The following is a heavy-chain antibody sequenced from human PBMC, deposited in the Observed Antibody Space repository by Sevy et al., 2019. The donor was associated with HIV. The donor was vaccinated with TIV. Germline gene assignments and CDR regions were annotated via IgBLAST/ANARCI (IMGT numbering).Heavy chain of an antibody. CDR3: AKERNCGRDCLYFQH. D-gene: IGHD2-21*02. CDR2: INWNGDDT. Sequence: GGSLRLSCAASGFTFDDYTMHWVRQAPGKGLEWVSLINWNGDDTYYADSVKGRFTISRDNSRNSLYLQMNSLRTEGTALYYCAKERNCGRDCLYFQHWGQGTLVTVSS. CDR1: GFTFDDYT. J-gene: IGHJ1*01. V-gene: IGHV3-43*01.